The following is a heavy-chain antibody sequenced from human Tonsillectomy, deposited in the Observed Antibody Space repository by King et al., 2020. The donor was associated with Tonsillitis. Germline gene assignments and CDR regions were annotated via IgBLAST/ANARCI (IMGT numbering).Heavy chain of an antibody. J-gene: IGHJ4*02. V-gene: IGHV3-30*01. D-gene: IGHD5-12*01. CDR1: GLTFSSYA. Sequence: VQLVESGGGVVQPGRSLRLSWAASGLTFSSYAMHLVRQAPGKGLEWVAVISYDGSNKYYADSVKGRFTISRENSKNTLYLQMNSLGAEDTAVCFCARSGGYEWWSFDYWGQGTLVTVSS. CDR3: ARSGGYEWWSFDY. CDR2: ISYDGSNK.